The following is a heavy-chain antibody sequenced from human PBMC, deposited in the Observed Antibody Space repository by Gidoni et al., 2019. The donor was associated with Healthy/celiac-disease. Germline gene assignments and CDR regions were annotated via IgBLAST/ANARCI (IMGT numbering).Heavy chain of an antibody. D-gene: IGHD3-3*01. Sequence: QVQLQESGTGLVKPSQTLSLTCTVSGGSISRGGYYWSWIRQHPGKGLEWIGYIYYSGSTYYTPSLKSRVTISVDTSKNQFSLKLSSVTAADTAVYYCARDFGGSPWTYFDYWGQGTLVTVAS. CDR3: ARDFGGSPWTYFDY. V-gene: IGHV4-31*03. CDR2: IYYSGST. J-gene: IGHJ4*02. CDR1: GGSISRGGYY.